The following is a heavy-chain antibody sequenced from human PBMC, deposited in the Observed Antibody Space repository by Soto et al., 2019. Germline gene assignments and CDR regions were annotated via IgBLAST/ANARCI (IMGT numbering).Heavy chain of an antibody. CDR3: ARDRLRYNVNDFPYYYYGMDV. CDR2: ISYDGSNK. CDR1: GFTFSSYA. D-gene: IGHD1-1*01. J-gene: IGHJ6*02. Sequence: QVQLVESGGGVVQPGRSLRLSCAASGFTFSSYAMHWVRQAPGKGLEWVAVISYDGSNKYYADSVKGRFTISRDNSKNTLYLQMNSLRAEDTAVYYCARDRLRYNVNDFPYYYYGMDVWGQGTTVTVSS. V-gene: IGHV3-30-3*01.